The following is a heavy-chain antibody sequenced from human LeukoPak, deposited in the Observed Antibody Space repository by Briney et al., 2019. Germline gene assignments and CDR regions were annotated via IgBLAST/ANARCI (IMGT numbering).Heavy chain of an antibody. CDR2: INSDGSST. J-gene: IGHJ6*03. Sequence: GGSLRLSCAASGFTFSSYWMHWVRQAPGKGLVWVSRINSDGSSTSYADSVKGRFTISRDNAKNTPYLQMNSLRAEDTAVYYCARAQYYYYMDVWGKGTTVTVSS. CDR3: ARAQYYYYMDV. V-gene: IGHV3-74*01. CDR1: GFTFSSYW.